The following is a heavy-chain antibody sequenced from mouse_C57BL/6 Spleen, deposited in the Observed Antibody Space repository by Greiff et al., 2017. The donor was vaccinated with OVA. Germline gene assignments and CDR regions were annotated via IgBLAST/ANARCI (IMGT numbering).Heavy chain of an antibody. CDR3: ARGGLGREGYFDV. V-gene: IGHV1-82*01. J-gene: IGHJ1*03. CDR2: IYPGDGDT. Sequence: QVQLQQSGPELVKPGASVKISCKASGYAFSSSWMNWVKQRPGKGLEWIGRIYPGDGDTNYNGKFKGKATLTADKSSSTAYMQLSSLTSEDSAVYFCARGGLGREGYFDVWGTGTTVTVSS. CDR1: GYAFSSSW. D-gene: IGHD4-1*01.